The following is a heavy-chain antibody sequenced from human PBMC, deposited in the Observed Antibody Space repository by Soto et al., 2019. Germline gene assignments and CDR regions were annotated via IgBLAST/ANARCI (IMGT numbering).Heavy chain of an antibody. Sequence: PGGSLRLSCAASGFTFSSYAMSWVRQAPGKGLEWVSAISGSGGSTYYADSVKGRFTISRDNSKNTLYLQMNSLRAEDTAVYYCAKTGYSSGWYDYYYGMDVWGQGTTVTVS. J-gene: IGHJ6*02. V-gene: IGHV3-23*01. D-gene: IGHD6-19*01. CDR2: ISGSGGST. CDR1: GFTFSSYA. CDR3: AKTGYSSGWYDYYYGMDV.